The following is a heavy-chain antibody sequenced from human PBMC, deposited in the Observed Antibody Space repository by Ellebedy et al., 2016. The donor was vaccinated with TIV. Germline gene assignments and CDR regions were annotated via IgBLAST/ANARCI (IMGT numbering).Heavy chain of an antibody. Sequence: PGGSLRLSCAASGFTFSIYWMHWVRQAPGKGLMWVSRINTDGSSTGYADSVKGRFTISRDNAKNTLYLQMNGLRAEDTAVYYCAREVWYPASWGQGTLVTVSS. D-gene: IGHD6-13*01. J-gene: IGHJ4*02. CDR3: AREVWYPAS. V-gene: IGHV3-74*01. CDR2: INTDGSST. CDR1: GFTFSIYW.